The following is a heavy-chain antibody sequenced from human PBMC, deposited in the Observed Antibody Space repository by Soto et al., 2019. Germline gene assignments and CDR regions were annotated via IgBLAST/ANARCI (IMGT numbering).Heavy chain of an antibody. D-gene: IGHD3-3*01. CDR1: GGSISSSSYY. CDR2: IYYSGST. CDR3: ASLTIFGVAPNAFDI. V-gene: IGHV4-39*01. Sequence: QLQLQESGPGLVKPSETLSLTCTVSGGSISSSSYYWGWIRQPPGKGREWIGSIYYSGSTYYNPSLKSRVTISVDTSKNQFSLKLSSVTAADTAVYYCASLTIFGVAPNAFDIWGQGTMVTVSS. J-gene: IGHJ3*02.